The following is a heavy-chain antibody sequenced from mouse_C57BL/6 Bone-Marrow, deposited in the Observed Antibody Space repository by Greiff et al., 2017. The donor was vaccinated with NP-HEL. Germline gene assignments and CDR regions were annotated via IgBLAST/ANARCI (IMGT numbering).Heavy chain of an antibody. CDR3: ARLYDYDEYFDV. V-gene: IGHV5-9*01. CDR1: GLTFSSYT. D-gene: IGHD2-4*01. J-gene: IGHJ1*03. Sequence: VESGGGLVKPGGSLKLSCAASGLTFSSYTMSWVRQTPEKRLEWVATISGGGGNTYYPDSVKGRFTISRDNAKNTLYLQMSSLRSEDTAFYYCARLYDYDEYFDVWGTGTTVTVSS. CDR2: ISGGGGNT.